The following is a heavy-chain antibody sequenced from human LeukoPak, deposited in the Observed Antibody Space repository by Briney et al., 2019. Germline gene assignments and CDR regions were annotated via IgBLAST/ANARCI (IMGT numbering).Heavy chain of an antibody. J-gene: IGHJ4*02. Sequence: PSETLSLTCTVSGGSISSYYWSWIRQPPGKGLEWIGYIYYSGSTNYNTSLKSRVTISVDTSKNQFSLKLSSVTAADTAVYYCAKDWDYDILTGYFGYWGQGTLVTVSS. CDR3: AKDWDYDILTGYFGY. V-gene: IGHV4-59*01. CDR2: IYYSGST. D-gene: IGHD3-9*01. CDR1: GGSISSYY.